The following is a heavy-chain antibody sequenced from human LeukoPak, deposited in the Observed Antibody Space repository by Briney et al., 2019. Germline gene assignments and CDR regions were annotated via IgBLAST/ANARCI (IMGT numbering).Heavy chain of an antibody. CDR2: ITDSGNTI. Sequence: GGSLRLSCAASGFTFSNYWLHWVRQAPGKGLEWVSYITDSGNTIHYADSVKGRFTISRDNAKNSLYLQMNSLRAEDTAVYYCARSIGLTGGGVDVWGQGTTVTVSS. D-gene: IGHD3-9*01. J-gene: IGHJ6*02. CDR1: GFTFSNYW. CDR3: ARSIGLTGGGVDV. V-gene: IGHV3-11*01.